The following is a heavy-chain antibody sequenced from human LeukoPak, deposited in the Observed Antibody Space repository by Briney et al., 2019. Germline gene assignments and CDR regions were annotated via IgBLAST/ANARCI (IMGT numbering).Heavy chain of an antibody. Sequence: GGSLRLSCAASGFTVSSNYMSWVRQAPGKGLEWVSVIYSGGSTYYADSVKGRFTISRDNAKNSLYLQMNSLRAEDTALYYCAKCRRGIAAAGAFDYWGQGTLVTVSS. CDR1: GFTVSSNY. D-gene: IGHD6-13*01. CDR2: IYSGGST. J-gene: IGHJ4*02. V-gene: IGHV3-53*05. CDR3: AKCRRGIAAAGAFDY.